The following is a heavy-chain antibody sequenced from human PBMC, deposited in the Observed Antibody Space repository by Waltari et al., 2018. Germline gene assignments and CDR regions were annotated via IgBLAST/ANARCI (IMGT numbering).Heavy chain of an antibody. D-gene: IGHD3-3*01. CDR3: ARFRFGVVISYYYYYGMDV. CDR1: GGSFSGYY. Sequence: QVQLQQWGAGLLKPSETLSLTCAVYGGSFSGYYWSWIRQPPGKGLEWIGEINHSVSTNYNPSLKRRVTISVDTSKNQFSLKLSSVTAADTAVYYCARFRFGVVISYYYYYGMDVWGQGTTVTVSS. V-gene: IGHV4-34*01. CDR2: INHSVST. J-gene: IGHJ6*02.